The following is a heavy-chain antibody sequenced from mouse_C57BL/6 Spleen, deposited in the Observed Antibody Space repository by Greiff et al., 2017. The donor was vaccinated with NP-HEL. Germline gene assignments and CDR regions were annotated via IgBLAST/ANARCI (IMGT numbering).Heavy chain of an antibody. V-gene: IGHV1-22*01. D-gene: IGHD1-1*01. CDR2: INPNNGGT. CDR3: ASYGLYYFDY. Sequence: EVQLVESGPELVKPGASVKMSCKASGYTFTDYNMHWVKQSHGKSLEWIGYINPNNGGTSYNQKFKGKATLTVNKSSSTAYMELRSLTSEDSAVYYCASYGLYYFDYWGQGTTLTVSS. CDR1: GYTFTDYN. J-gene: IGHJ2*01.